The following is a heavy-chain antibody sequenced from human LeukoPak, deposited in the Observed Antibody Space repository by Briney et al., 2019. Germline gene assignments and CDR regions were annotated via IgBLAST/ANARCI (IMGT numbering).Heavy chain of an antibody. V-gene: IGHV1-3*01. Sequence: ASVKVSCKASGYTFTTYAMHWVRQAPGQRLEWMGWINAGNGNTKYSQKFQGRVTITRDTSASTAYMELSSLGSEDRAVYYCARSLAGVFDYWGQGTLVTVSS. CDR3: ARSLAGVFDY. D-gene: IGHD3-10*01. CDR1: GYTFTTYA. J-gene: IGHJ4*02. CDR2: INAGNGNT.